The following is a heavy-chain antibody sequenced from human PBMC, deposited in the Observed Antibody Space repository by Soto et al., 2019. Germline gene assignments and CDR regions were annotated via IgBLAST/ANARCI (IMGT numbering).Heavy chain of an antibody. CDR2: ISGSGGST. Sequence: GGSLRLSCAASGFTFSSYAMSWVRQAPGKGLEWVSAISGSGGSTYYADSVKSRFTISRDNSKNTLYLQMNSLRAEDTAVYYCAKGRMYSSSWSTNSVDYYYYYMDVWGKGTTVTVSS. J-gene: IGHJ6*03. CDR1: GFTFSSYA. D-gene: IGHD6-13*01. CDR3: AKGRMYSSSWSTNSVDYYYYYMDV. V-gene: IGHV3-23*01.